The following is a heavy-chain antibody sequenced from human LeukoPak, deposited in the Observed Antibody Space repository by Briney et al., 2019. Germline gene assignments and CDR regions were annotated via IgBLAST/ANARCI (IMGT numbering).Heavy chain of an antibody. Sequence: GGSLRLSCVASAFTFSNYAMSWVRQAPGKGLEWVSAVSGNGFSTYYADSVKGRFTISRDNSKKILYLQMNSLRAEDTAVYYCARDRHYDSSGYWSYWGQGTLVTVSS. CDR2: VSGNGFST. CDR3: ARDRHYDSSGYWSY. CDR1: AFTFSNYA. J-gene: IGHJ4*02. D-gene: IGHD3-22*01. V-gene: IGHV3-23*01.